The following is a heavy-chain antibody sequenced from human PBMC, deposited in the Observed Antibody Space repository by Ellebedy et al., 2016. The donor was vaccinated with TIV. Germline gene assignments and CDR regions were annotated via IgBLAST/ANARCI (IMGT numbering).Heavy chain of an antibody. CDR2: INWNGGST. J-gene: IGHJ6*02. CDR1: GFTFADYG. D-gene: IGHD3/OR15-3a*01. V-gene: IGHV3-20*04. Sequence: GESLKISCAASGFTFADYGMRWVRQAPGKGLEWVSGINWNGGSTGYADSVKGRFTISRDNAKNSLYLQMNSLRAEDTAVYYCARGTWRAGDMDVWGQGTTVTVSS. CDR3: ARGTWRAGDMDV.